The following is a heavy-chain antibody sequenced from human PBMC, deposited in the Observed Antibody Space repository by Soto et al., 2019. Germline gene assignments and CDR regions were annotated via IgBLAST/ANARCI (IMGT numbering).Heavy chain of an antibody. Sequence: EVQLVESGGGLVKPGGSLRLSCAASGFTFSNAWMNWVRQAPGKGLEWVGRIKSKTDGGTTDYAAPVKGRFTISRDDSKNTLYLQMNSLKTEDTAVYYCTPEGAVTGDYGGYYYYYYGMDVWGQGTTVTVSS. V-gene: IGHV3-15*07. J-gene: IGHJ6*02. CDR3: TPEGAVTGDYGGYYYYYYGMDV. CDR1: GFTFSNAW. CDR2: IKSKTDGGTT. D-gene: IGHD4-17*01.